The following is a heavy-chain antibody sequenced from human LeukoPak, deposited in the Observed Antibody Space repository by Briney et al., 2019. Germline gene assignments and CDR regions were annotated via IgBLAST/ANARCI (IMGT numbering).Heavy chain of an antibody. CDR3: ARYVGVGYYYDSSLGAFDI. J-gene: IGHJ3*02. CDR2: IYYSGST. CDR1: GGSVSSGSYY. Sequence: PSETLSLTCTVSGGSVSSGSYYWSWIRQPPGKGLEWIGYIYYSGSTNYNPSLKSRVTISVDTSKNQFSLKLSSVTAADTAVYYCARYVGVGYYYDSSLGAFDIWGQGTMVTVSS. V-gene: IGHV4-61*01. D-gene: IGHD3-22*01.